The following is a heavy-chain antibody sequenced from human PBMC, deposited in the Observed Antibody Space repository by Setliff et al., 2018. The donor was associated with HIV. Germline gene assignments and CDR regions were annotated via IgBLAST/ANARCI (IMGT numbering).Heavy chain of an antibody. Sequence: SETLSLTCAVYGGSSSGYYWSWIRQPPGKGLEWIGEINHSGSTNYNPSLKSRVNISVDTSKNQFSLKLNSVTTADTAVYYCARSRTSSGYYGVTGYGMDVWGQGTTVTVSS. J-gene: IGHJ6*02. CDR3: ARSRTSSGYYGVTGYGMDV. CDR1: GGSSSGYY. V-gene: IGHV4-34*01. CDR2: INHSGST. D-gene: IGHD3-22*01.